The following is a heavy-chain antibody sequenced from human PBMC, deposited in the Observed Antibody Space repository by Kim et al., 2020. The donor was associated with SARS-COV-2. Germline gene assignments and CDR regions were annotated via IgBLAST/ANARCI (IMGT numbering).Heavy chain of an antibody. D-gene: IGHD2-2*01. CDR1: GFTFSSYA. Sequence: GGSLRLSCAASGFTFSSYAMSWVRQAPGKGLEWVSAISGSGGSTYYAYSMKGRFTISRASSNNTLYLQMNSLRAEDTAVYYCAKGRAIVVVPAAILWVLDDYWGQGTLVTVSS. CDR3: AKGRAIVVVPAAILWVLDDY. J-gene: IGHJ4*02. CDR2: ISGSGGST. V-gene: IGHV3-23*01.